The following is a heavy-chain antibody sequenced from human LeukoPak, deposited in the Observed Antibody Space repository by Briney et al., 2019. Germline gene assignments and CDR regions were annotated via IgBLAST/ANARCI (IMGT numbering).Heavy chain of an antibody. CDR1: GFSLSNHW. D-gene: IGHD3-22*01. CDR3: ARDRDPGYYDTNGYRRINAFDI. V-gene: IGHV3-7*01. Sequence: GGCLRLSCAASGFSLSNHWMTWVRQAPGKGLEWVANIKQDANEKYYVDSVEGRFTISRDNAKNSLYLQMHSLRAEDTAVYYCARDRDPGYYDTNGYRRINAFDILGQGTMVTVSS. J-gene: IGHJ3*02. CDR2: IKQDANEK.